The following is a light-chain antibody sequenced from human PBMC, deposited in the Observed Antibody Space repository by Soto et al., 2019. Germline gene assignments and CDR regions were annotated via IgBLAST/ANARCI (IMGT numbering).Light chain of an antibody. CDR1: QSVSSSY. J-gene: IGKJ4*01. CDR3: QEYGTLPSG. CDR2: GAS. Sequence: VVKQSPATLSLYQGERATLSCGASQSVSSSYLAWYQQKPGQAPRLLIYGASSRATGIPDRFSVSGSGTDFTLTISLLEAEDFAVYCCQEYGTLPSGFGGGTKVDIK. V-gene: IGKV3-20*01.